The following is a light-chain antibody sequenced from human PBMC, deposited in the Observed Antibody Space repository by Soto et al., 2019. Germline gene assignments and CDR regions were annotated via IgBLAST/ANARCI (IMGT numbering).Light chain of an antibody. Sequence: EIVLTQSPGTLSVSPGERATLSCRASQSVATNSLAWYQQTPGQAPRLLIYGASSRATDVPDRFSGSGSGTDFTLTISGLEPEDCAVYYCQQYGTSAVTFGQGTKVDTK. CDR1: QSVATNS. V-gene: IGKV3-20*01. CDR2: GAS. J-gene: IGKJ1*01. CDR3: QQYGTSAVT.